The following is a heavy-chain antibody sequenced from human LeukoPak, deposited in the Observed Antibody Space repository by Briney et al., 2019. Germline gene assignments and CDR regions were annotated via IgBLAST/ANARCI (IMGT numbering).Heavy chain of an antibody. CDR2: VHTSGAT. Sequence: SETLSLTCTVSGDSISSHYWSWIRQAPGKGLEWIGYVHTSGATDYNPSVKSRVAMSVDTSKNQFSLKMTSVTAADTAIYYCARRGSISWYWYFDLWGRGTLVTVSP. J-gene: IGHJ2*01. CDR1: GDSISSHY. D-gene: IGHD6-13*01. V-gene: IGHV4-4*09. CDR3: ARRGSISWYWYFDL.